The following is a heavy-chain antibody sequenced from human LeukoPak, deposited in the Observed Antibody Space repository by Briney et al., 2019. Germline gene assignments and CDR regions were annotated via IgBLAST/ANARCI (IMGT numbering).Heavy chain of an antibody. D-gene: IGHD3-3*01. CDR2: IYTSGST. V-gene: IGHV4-4*07. J-gene: IGHJ3*02. CDR3: ASMGPYYDFWSGPDAFDI. Sequence: SETLSLTCTVSGGSISSYYWSWIRQPAGKGLEWIGRIYTSGSTNYNPSLKSRVTMSVDTSKNQFSLKLSSVTAADTAVYYCASMGPYYDFWSGPDAFDIWGQGTMVTVSS. CDR1: GGSISSYY.